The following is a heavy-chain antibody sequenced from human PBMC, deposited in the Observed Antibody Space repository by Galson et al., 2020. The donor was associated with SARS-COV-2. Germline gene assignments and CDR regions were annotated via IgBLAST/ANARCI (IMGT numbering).Heavy chain of an antibody. V-gene: IGHV1-24*01. CDR1: GYTLTELC. CDR2: FDPEDGET. CDR3: ATYSSSGYLVIDAMDV. D-gene: IGHD6-13*01. Sequence: ASVKVSCKVSGYTLTELCMHWVRQAPGKGLEWMGGFDPEDGETIYAQKFQGRVTMTEDTSTDTAYMELSSLRSEDTAVYYCATYSSSGYLVIDAMDVWGQGTTVTVSS. J-gene: IGHJ6*02.